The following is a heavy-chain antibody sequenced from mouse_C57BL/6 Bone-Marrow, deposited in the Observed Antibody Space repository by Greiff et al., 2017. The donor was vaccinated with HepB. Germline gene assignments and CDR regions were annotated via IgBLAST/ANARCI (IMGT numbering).Heavy chain of an antibody. CDR1: GYAFSSYW. J-gene: IGHJ3*01. CDR3: ARSRLGAY. D-gene: IGHD2-4*01. V-gene: IGHV1-80*01. CDR2: IYPGDGDT. Sequence: VKVVESGAELVKPGASVKISCKASGYAFSSYWMNWVKQRPGKGLEWIGQIYPGDGDTNYNGKFKGKATLTADKSSSTAYMQLSSLTSEDSAVYFCARSRLGAYWGQGTLVTVSA.